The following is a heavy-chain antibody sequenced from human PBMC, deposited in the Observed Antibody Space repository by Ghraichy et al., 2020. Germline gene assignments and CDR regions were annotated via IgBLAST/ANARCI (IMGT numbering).Heavy chain of an antibody. D-gene: IGHD1-26*01. CDR1: GGSFSGYY. Sequence: ESLNISCAVYGGSFSGYYWSWIRQPPGKGLEWIGEINHSGSTNYNPSLKSRVTISVDTSKNQFSLKLSCVTAADTAVYYCAKWELGYWYFDLWGRGTLVTVSS. V-gene: IGHV4-34*01. J-gene: IGHJ2*01. CDR2: INHSGST. CDR3: AKWELGYWYFDL.